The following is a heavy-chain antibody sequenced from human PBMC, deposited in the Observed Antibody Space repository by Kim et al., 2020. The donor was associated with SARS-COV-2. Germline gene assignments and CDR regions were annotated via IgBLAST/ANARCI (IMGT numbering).Heavy chain of an antibody. CDR3: ARGSSSGFPYYYYGMDV. Sequence: GGSLRLSCAASGFTFSSYWMSWVRQAPGKGLEWVANIKQDGSEKYYVDSVKGRFTISRDNAKNSLYLQMNSLRAEDTAVYYCARGSSSGFPYYYYGMDVWGQGTTVTVSS. CDR1: GFTFSSYW. CDR2: IKQDGSEK. V-gene: IGHV3-7*01. D-gene: IGHD6-6*01. J-gene: IGHJ6*02.